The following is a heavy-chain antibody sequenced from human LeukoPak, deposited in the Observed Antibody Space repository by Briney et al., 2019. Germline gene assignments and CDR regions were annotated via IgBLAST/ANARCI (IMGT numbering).Heavy chain of an antibody. J-gene: IGHJ4*02. V-gene: IGHV3-15*01. CDR2: IKSKTDGGTT. CDR1: GFTFSNYA. CDR3: TTVGYCSSTSCCN. D-gene: IGHD2-2*01. Sequence: GGSLRLSCAASGFTFSNYAMAWVRQAPGKGLEWVGRIKSKTDGGTTDYAAPVKGRFTISRDDSKNTLYLQMNSLKTEDTAVYYCTTVGYCSSTSCCNWGQGTLVTVSS.